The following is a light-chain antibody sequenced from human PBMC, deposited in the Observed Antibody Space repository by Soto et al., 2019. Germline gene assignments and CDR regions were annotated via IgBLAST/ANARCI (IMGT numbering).Light chain of an antibody. V-gene: IGKV1-5*01. CDR3: QQYDNYPLT. CDR2: DAS. Sequence: DIQMTQSPSTLSASVGDRVTITCRASQSVRSWLAWYQQKPGRAPKFLIYDASSLESEVPSRFSGSGSGTEFTLTISNLQPDDFETYYCQQYDNYPLTFGGGTKVEI. J-gene: IGKJ4*01. CDR1: QSVRSW.